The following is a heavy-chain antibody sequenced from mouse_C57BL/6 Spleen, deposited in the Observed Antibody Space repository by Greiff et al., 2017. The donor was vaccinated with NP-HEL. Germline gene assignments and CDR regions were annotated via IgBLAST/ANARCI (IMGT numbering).Heavy chain of an antibody. D-gene: IGHD1-1*01. J-gene: IGHJ2*01. Sequence: EVKLVESGGGLVKPGGSLKLSCAASGFTFSDSGMHWVRQAPEKGLEWVAYISSGSSTIYYADTVKGRFTISRDNAKNTLFLQMTSLRSEDTAMYYCARTLITTVVEYYFDYWGQGTTLTVSS. CDR2: ISSGSSTI. CDR3: ARTLITTVVEYYFDY. V-gene: IGHV5-17*01. CDR1: GFTFSDSG.